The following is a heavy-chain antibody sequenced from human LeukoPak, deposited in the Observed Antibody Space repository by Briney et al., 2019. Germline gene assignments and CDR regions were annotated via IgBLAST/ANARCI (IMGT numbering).Heavy chain of an antibody. CDR1: GFTFSDYW. J-gene: IGHJ4*02. CDR3: ATCVAVPSLPDS. V-gene: IGHV3-74*01. CDR2: INSDDSST. Sequence: GGSLRLSCAASGFTFSDYWMYWVRQAPGKGLVWVSRINSDDSSTSYADSVQGRFTISRDNAKNTLYLQMNSLRAEDTAVYYCATCVAVPSLPDSWGQGTLVHVSS. D-gene: IGHD6-19*01.